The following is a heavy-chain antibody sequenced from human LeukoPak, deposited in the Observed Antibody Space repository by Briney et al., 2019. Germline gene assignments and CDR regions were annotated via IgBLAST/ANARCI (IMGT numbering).Heavy chain of an antibody. Sequence: GASVKVSCKASGYTFTTYGISWVRQAPGQGLEWMGWISAYNGNTNYAQKFQGRVTMTTDISTSTAYMELRSLRSDDMAIYYCAQAGGTARPGSGFDPWGQGTLVTVSS. V-gene: IGHV1-18*03. CDR1: GYTFTTYG. CDR2: ISAYNGNT. D-gene: IGHD6-6*01. CDR3: AQAGGTARPGSGFDP. J-gene: IGHJ5*02.